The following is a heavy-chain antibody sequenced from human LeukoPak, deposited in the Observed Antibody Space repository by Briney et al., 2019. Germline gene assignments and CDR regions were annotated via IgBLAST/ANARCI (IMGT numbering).Heavy chain of an antibody. CDR1: GFTFSSYA. Sequence: PGGSLRLSCAASGFTFSSYAMSWVRQAPGKGLEWVSYISSSGSNIYYADSVKGRFTISRDNAKNTLYLQMNSLRAEDTAVYYCAELGITMIGGVWGKGTTVTISS. J-gene: IGHJ6*04. D-gene: IGHD3-10*02. V-gene: IGHV3-48*03. CDR2: ISSSGSNI. CDR3: AELGITMIGGV.